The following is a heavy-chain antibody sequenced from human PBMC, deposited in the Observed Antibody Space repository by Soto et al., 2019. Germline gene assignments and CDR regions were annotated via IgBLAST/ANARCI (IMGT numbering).Heavy chain of an antibody. CDR2: VYYTGTT. J-gene: IGHJ4*02. Sequence: SSETLSLTCTVSNFSVLTSIYYWAWIRQPPGKGLEWVGTVYYTGTTYDNPSLQSRVTISIDTSKNQFSLNLNSVTAADTAVYYCARNWNLALVPAAYFDSWGQGTLVTVSS. D-gene: IGHD2-2*01. V-gene: IGHV4-39*01. CDR3: ARNWNLALVPAAYFDS. CDR1: NFSVLTSIYY.